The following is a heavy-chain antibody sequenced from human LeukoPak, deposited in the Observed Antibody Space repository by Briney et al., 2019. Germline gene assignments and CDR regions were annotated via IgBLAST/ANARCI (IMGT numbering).Heavy chain of an antibody. CDR3: AKGLYDWLSDTDY. D-gene: IGHD3-9*01. CDR2: IRGSGGTT. J-gene: IGHJ4*02. V-gene: IGHV3-23*01. Sequence: PGGSLRLSCAASGFTFSSYAMSWVRQAPGKGLEWVSAIRGSGGTTYYADSVKGRFTISRDNSKDTLYLQMNSLRVEDTAVYYCAKGLYDWLSDTDYWGQGTLVSVYS. CDR1: GFTFSSYA.